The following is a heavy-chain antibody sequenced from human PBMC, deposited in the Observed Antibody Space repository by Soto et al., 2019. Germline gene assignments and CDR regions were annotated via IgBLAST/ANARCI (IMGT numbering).Heavy chain of an antibody. Sequence: QVQLVESGGGVAQPGRSLRLSCAASGFTFSWYGMHWARQAPGKGLEWVAAISSDGTNEHYADSVKGRFTVSRDNSKNTVYLQMNSLRAEDTAVYYCAKRGDTATRLPGGYWGQGTLVTVSS. J-gene: IGHJ4*02. D-gene: IGHD4-17*01. CDR2: ISSDGTNE. CDR1: GFTFSWYG. CDR3: AKRGDTATRLPGGY. V-gene: IGHV3-30*18.